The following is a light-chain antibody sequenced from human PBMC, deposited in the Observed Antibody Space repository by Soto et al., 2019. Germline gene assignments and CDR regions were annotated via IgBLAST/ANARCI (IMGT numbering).Light chain of an antibody. Sequence: EVELTQSPATLSLSPGERATLSCRASQSVSSNYLAWYQQKPGQAPKALIYRASIRATGIPDRFTGSGSGTDFTLTISRLEPEDFAVYYCQQYGSSPLTFGGGTKVDIK. V-gene: IGKV3-20*01. J-gene: IGKJ4*01. CDR1: QSVSSNY. CDR3: QQYGSSPLT. CDR2: RAS.